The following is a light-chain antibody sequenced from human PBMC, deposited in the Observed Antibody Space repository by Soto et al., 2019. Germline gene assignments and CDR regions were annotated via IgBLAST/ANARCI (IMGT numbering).Light chain of an antibody. Sequence: EIVLTQSPGTLSLSPGEGATLSCRASQSVSSSSLAWYQQKPGQAPRLLIYSTSSRAPGIPDRFSGSGSGTDFTLTISRLEPEDFAVYYCQQYGSSPITFGQGTRLEXK. CDR3: QQYGSSPIT. J-gene: IGKJ5*01. V-gene: IGKV3-20*01. CDR1: QSVSSSS. CDR2: STS.